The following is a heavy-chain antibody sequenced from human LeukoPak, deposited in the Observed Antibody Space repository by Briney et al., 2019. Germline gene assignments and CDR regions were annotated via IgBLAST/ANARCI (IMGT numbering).Heavy chain of an antibody. CDR1: AFTSSTDW. D-gene: IGHD3-22*01. CDR3: ARDRDSRWDFDL. J-gene: IGHJ2*01. CDR2: IKREGSET. Sequence: AGSLRLSCAASAFTSSTDWMSWVPQAPAKGQEWVATIKREGSETYYVDSVKGQFTLSRDKAKNSLYLQMNSLRADDTAVYYCARDRDSRWDFDLWGRGTLVTVSS. V-gene: IGHV3-7*04.